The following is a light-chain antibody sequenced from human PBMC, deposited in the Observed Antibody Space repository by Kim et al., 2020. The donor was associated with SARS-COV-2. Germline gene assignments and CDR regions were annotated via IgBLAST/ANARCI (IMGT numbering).Light chain of an antibody. CDR3: QQRSSWPLT. CDR2: DTF. J-gene: IGKJ4*01. Sequence: LSPGERATLSFRASQSVTNRLGWYQQKPGQAPRLLIYDTFNRAPGIPARFSGGGSGTDFSLTISSLEPEDFAVYYCQQRSSWPLTFGGGTKVDIK. V-gene: IGKV3-11*01. CDR1: QSVTNR.